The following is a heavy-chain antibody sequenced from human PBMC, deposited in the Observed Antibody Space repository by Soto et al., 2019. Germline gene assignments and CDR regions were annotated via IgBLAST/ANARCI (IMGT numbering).Heavy chain of an antibody. J-gene: IGHJ6*03. CDR2: ISSGGGTT. Sequence: LSLTCAASGFTFSNHAMSWVRQAPGKGLEWVSVISSGGGTTYYADSVKGRFTISRDNSKNTLYLQMNSLRAEDAAVYYCAKRAVLSGYYYYMDVWGQGTTVTVSS. V-gene: IGHV3-23*01. D-gene: IGHD3-3*01. CDR1: GFTFSNHA. CDR3: AKRAVLSGYYYYMDV.